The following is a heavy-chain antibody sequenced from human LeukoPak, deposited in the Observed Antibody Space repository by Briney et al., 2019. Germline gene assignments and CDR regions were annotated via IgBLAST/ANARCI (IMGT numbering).Heavy chain of an antibody. D-gene: IGHD4-17*01. CDR1: SYSISSGYY. CDR3: ARGSDYPYFDY. CDR2: IYHSGST. V-gene: IGHV4-38-2*02. J-gene: IGHJ4*02. Sequence: SETLSLTCTVSSYSISSGYYWGWIRQPPGKGLEWIGSIYHSGSTYYNPSLKSRVTISVDTSKNQFSLTLSSVTAADTAVYYCARGSDYPYFDYWGQGTLVTVSS.